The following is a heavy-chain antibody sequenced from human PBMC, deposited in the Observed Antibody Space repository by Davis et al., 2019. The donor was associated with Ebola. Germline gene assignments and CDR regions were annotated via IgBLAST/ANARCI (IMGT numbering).Heavy chain of an antibody. D-gene: IGHD6-13*01. CDR3: ARPLRSSSWDYYFDY. J-gene: IGHJ4*02. CDR1: EYRFANYW. Sequence: GESLKISCKGSEYRFANYWIGWVRQMPGKGLEWMGIIYPDDSETRYSPSFQGQVTISADKSISTAYLQWSSLKASDTAMYYCARPLRSSSWDYYFDYWGQGTLVTVSS. CDR2: IYPDDSET. V-gene: IGHV5-51*01.